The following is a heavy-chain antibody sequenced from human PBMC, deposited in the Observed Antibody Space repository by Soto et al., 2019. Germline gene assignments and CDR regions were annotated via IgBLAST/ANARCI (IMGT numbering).Heavy chain of an antibody. Sequence: VQLVESGGGLVQPGESLKLSCAASGFTFRGYAMHWVRQASGKGLEWVGRIRTKANSYATAYAASVQGRFTISRDDSKSTAYLQMNSLKTEDTAVYYCTGSLLAYCSGGKCHTDYYYYGMDVWGQGTAVTVSS. CDR3: TGSLLAYCSGGKCHTDYYYYGMDV. V-gene: IGHV3-73*02. CDR2: IRTKANSYAT. CDR1: GFTFRGYA. D-gene: IGHD2-15*01. J-gene: IGHJ6*02.